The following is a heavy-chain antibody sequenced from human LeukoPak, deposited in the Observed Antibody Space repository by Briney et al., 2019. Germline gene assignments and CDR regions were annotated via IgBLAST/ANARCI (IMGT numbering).Heavy chain of an antibody. Sequence: PSETLSLTCAVYGGSFSGYYWSWIRQPPGKGLEWIGEINHSGSTNYNPSLESRVTISVDTSKNQFSLKLSSVTAADTAVYYCARGRIAAAGTGPYYYYGMDVWGQGTTVTVSS. CDR1: GGSFSGYY. V-gene: IGHV4-34*01. CDR3: ARGRIAAAGTGPYYYYGMDV. D-gene: IGHD6-13*01. J-gene: IGHJ6*02. CDR2: INHSGST.